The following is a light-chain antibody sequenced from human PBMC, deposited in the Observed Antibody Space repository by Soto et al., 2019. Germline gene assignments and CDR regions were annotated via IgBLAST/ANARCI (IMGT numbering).Light chain of an antibody. CDR1: QSVTKY. Sequence: VLTQSPSTLSLSPCERAALSCRASQSVTKYLAWYQQKPGQAPRLLIYDSSNRATGIPARFSGSGSGTEFTLTISSLQSEDFAVYYCQQCSNWPPITFGQGGRPEIK. CDR3: QQCSNWPPIT. V-gene: IGKV3-11*01. CDR2: DSS. J-gene: IGKJ5*01.